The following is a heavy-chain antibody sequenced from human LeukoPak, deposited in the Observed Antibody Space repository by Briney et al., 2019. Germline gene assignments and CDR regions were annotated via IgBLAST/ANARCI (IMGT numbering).Heavy chain of an antibody. V-gene: IGHV1-69*13. CDR1: GGTFSGYA. J-gene: IGHJ5*02. CDR3: ARASTIFGVVSWFDP. D-gene: IGHD3-3*01. CDR2: IIPIFGTA. Sequence: SVKVSCKASGGTFSGYAISWVRQAPGQGLEWMGGIIPIFGTANYAQKFQGRVTITADESTSTAYMELSSLRSEDTAVYYCARASTIFGVVSWFDPWGQGTLVTVSS.